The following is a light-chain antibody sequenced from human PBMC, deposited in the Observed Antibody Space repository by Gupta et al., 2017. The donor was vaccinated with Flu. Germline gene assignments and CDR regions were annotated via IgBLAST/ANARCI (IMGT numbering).Light chain of an antibody. J-gene: IGKJ4*01. Sequence: DIVMTQSPASLAVSLGERATINCKSSQSVLYSSNNKNYLAWYQRKPGQPPKLLIYWASTRESGVPDRFSGSGSGTDFTLTISSLQAEDVAVYYCQQYYSTPPLTFGGGAKVEIK. CDR1: QSVLYSSNNKNY. CDR3: QQYYSTPPLT. CDR2: WAS. V-gene: IGKV4-1*01.